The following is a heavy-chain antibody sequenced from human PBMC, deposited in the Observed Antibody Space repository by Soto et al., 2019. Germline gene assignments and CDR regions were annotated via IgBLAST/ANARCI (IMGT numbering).Heavy chain of an antibody. V-gene: IGHV3-33*01. Sequence: GGSLRLSCAASGFTFSSYGMHWVRQAPGKGLEWVAVIWYDGSNKYYADSVKGRFTISRDNSKNTLYLQMNSLRAEDTAVYYCAREIPLHCSSTSCYDAFDIWGQGTMVTVSS. J-gene: IGHJ3*02. CDR1: GFTFSSYG. CDR2: IWYDGSNK. CDR3: AREIPLHCSSTSCYDAFDI. D-gene: IGHD2-2*01.